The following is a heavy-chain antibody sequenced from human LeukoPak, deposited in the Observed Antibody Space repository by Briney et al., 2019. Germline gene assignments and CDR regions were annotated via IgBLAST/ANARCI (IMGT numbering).Heavy chain of an antibody. V-gene: IGHV3-7*01. D-gene: IGHD3-3*01. CDR1: GFTFSSYA. J-gene: IGHJ4*02. CDR2: IKQEGSEK. Sequence: GGSLRLSCAASGFTFSSYAMHWVRQAPGKGLEWVANIKQEGSEKYYVDSVKGRFTISRDNAKNSLYLQMNSLRAEDTAVYYCARDRDRYYADYWGQGTLVTVSS. CDR3: ARDRDRYYADY.